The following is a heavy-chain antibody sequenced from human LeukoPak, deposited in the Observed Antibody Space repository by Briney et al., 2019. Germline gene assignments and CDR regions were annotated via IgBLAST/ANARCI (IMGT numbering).Heavy chain of an antibody. Sequence: GASVKVSCKTSGYTFRTYGISWVRQAPGQGLEWVGWISTYNGNTRYAQKVQDRVTLTTDTSTSTAYMDLRSLRSDDTAMYYCAREDRWLQFWDQGTLVTVSS. CDR1: GYTFRTYG. J-gene: IGHJ4*02. D-gene: IGHD5-24*01. V-gene: IGHV1-18*01. CDR2: ISTYNGNT. CDR3: AREDRWLQF.